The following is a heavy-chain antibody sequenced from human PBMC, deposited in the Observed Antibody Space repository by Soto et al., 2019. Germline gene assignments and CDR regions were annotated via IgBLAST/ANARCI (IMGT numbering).Heavy chain of an antibody. CDR1: GYTFTSYG. J-gene: IGHJ2*01. D-gene: IGHD2-15*01. CDR2: ISAYNGNT. Sequence: ASVKVSCKASGYTFTSYGISWVRQAPVQGLEWMGWISAYNGNTNYAQKLQGRVTMTTDTSASTAYMELSSLRSEDTAVYYCARPQSPYCSGGSCYPSYFDLWGRGTLVTVSS. V-gene: IGHV1-18*04. CDR3: ARPQSPYCSGGSCYPSYFDL.